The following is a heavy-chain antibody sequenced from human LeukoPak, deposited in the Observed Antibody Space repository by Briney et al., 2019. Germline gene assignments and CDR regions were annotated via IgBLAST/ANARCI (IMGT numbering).Heavy chain of an antibody. Sequence: GGSLRLSCAASGFSFITNVMTWVRQAPGKGLEWLSDLYSDGNTKYADSVQGRFTISRDNSKNTLYLEMNSLSPDDTAVYYCARGVEPLAANTLAYWGQGTLVTVSS. V-gene: IGHV3-53*01. CDR1: GFSFITNV. J-gene: IGHJ4*02. D-gene: IGHD1-14*01. CDR3: ARGVEPLAANTLAY. CDR2: LYSDGNT.